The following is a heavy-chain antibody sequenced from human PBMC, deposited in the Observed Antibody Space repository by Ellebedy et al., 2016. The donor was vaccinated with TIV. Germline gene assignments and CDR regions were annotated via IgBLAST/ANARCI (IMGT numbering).Heavy chain of an antibody. Sequence: SETLSLTXTVSGGSIDGSGYYWGWIRQPPGKGLEWIGSIYYSGRTHYNPSLKSRVTISVDTSKNQFSLRLSSVIAADTAVYYCVENGYYSLDHWGQGTLVTVSS. D-gene: IGHD2-15*01. CDR3: VENGYYSLDH. CDR2: IYYSGRT. V-gene: IGHV4-39*07. J-gene: IGHJ4*02. CDR1: GGSIDGSGYY.